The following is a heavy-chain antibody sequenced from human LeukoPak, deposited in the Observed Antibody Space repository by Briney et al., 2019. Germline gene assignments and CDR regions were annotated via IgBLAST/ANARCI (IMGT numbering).Heavy chain of an antibody. CDR2: IYHSGST. J-gene: IGHJ4*02. CDR3: ARGPVLVQFDY. V-gene: IGHV4-38-2*02. D-gene: IGHD6-13*01. Sequence: SETLSLTCTVSGYSISSGYYWGWIRRPPGKGLEWIGSIYHSGSTYYNPSLKSRVTISVDTSKNQFSLKLSSVTAADTAVYYCARGPVLVQFDYWGQGTLVTVSS. CDR1: GYSISSGYY.